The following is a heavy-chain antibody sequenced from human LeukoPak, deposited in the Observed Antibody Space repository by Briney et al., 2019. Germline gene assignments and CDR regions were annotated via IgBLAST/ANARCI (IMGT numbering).Heavy chain of an antibody. D-gene: IGHD1-26*01. CDR1: GFTINSYW. CDR2: IEKDGSDK. J-gene: IGHJ4*02. Sequence: GGSLRLSCAASGFTINSYWMSWVRQPPGKGLEWVGNIEKDGSDKYYVDSVKGRFTISRDNAKNSLYLQMSSLRAEDTAVYYCARDLFSGSYHGVNYWGQGTLVTVSS. CDR3: ARDLFSGSYHGVNY. V-gene: IGHV3-7*04.